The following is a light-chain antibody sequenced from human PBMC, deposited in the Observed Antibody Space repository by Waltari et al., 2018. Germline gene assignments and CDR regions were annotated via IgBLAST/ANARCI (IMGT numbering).Light chain of an antibody. CDR1: SSDVGSYNL. V-gene: IGLV2-23*01. CDR2: EDN. Sequence: QSALTQPASVSGSPGQSITISCTGTSSDVGSYNLVSWYQQHPGKAPNLMIYEDNKRPSGVSNRFSGSKSCNTASLTISGLQAEDEADYYCCSYAGSAIWVFGGGTKLTVL. CDR3: CSYAGSAIWV. J-gene: IGLJ3*02.